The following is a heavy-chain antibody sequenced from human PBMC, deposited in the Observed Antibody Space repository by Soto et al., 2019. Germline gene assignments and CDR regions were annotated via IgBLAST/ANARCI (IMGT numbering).Heavy chain of an antibody. CDR2: ISAYSGNT. Sequence: VASVTVSCKASGYTFPRYGISWVRQAPGQGLEWMGWISAYSGNTNYAQKLQGRVTMTTDTSTSTAYMELRSLRSDDTAVYYCVKGCSSGWNYFDYWGQGTLVTVSS. J-gene: IGHJ4*02. V-gene: IGHV1-18*04. CDR1: GYTFPRYG. CDR3: VKGCSSGWNYFDY. D-gene: IGHD6-19*01.